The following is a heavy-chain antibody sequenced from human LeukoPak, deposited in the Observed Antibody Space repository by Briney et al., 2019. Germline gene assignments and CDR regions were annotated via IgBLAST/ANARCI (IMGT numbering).Heavy chain of an antibody. V-gene: IGHV1-8*01. J-gene: IGHJ4*02. CDR2: MNPNSDNT. Sequence: GASVKVSCKASGYTFTSYDINWVRQATGQGLEWMGWMNPNSDNTGYAQKFQGRVTMTRNTSISTAYMELSSLRSEDTAVYYCARRVHDYGDFGYWGQGTLVTVSS. CDR1: GYTFTSYD. D-gene: IGHD4-17*01. CDR3: ARRVHDYGDFGY.